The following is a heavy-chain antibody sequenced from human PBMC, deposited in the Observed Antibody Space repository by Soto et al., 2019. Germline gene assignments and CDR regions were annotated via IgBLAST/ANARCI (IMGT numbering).Heavy chain of an antibody. D-gene: IGHD6-6*01. CDR1: GYTFTSYD. CDR3: ARARGAARPIAPVLLY. Sequence: ASVKVSCKASGYTFTSYDINWVRQATGQGLEWMGWMNPNSGNTGYAQKFQGRVTMTRNTSISTAYMELSSLRSEDTAVYYCARARGAARPIAPVLLYWGQGTLVTVSS. CDR2: MNPNSGNT. V-gene: IGHV1-8*01. J-gene: IGHJ4*02.